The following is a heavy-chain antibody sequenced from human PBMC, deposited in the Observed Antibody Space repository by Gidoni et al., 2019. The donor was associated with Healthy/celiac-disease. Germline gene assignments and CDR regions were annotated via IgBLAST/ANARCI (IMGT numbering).Heavy chain of an antibody. J-gene: IGHJ5*02. V-gene: IGHV5-51*01. D-gene: IGHD5-12*01. CDR2: IYPGDSDT. CDR3: ARLLKDGYNRWWFDP. Sequence: IGWVRQMPGKGLEWMGIIYPGDSDTRYSPSFQGQVTISADKSISTAYLQWSSLKASDTAMYYCARLLKDGYNRWWFDPWGQGTLVTVSS.